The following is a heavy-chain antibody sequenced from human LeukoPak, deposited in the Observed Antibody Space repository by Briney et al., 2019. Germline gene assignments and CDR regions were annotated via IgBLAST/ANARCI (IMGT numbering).Heavy chain of an antibody. Sequence: GGSLRLSCAASGFTFSSYAMTWVRQAPGKGLEWVSRINSDGRSTSYADSVKGRFTISRDNSKNTLHLQMNSLRAEDTAVYYCARHSSGYYHYDYWGPGTPVTVAS. D-gene: IGHD3-22*01. CDR2: INSDGRST. V-gene: IGHV3-74*01. CDR1: GFTFSSYA. CDR3: ARHSSGYYHYDY. J-gene: IGHJ4*02.